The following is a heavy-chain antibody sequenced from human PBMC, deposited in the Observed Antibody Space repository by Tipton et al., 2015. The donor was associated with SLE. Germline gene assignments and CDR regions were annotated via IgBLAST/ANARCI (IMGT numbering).Heavy chain of an antibody. CDR3: ARVDRRGFDI. J-gene: IGHJ3*02. V-gene: IGHV1-69*01. Sequence: QSGAEVKKPGSSVRVSCKASGGTFRNYAISWVRQAPGQGLEWMGGIIPMFGATNYAQKFQGRVTITADESTSIAYMELSSLRFEDTAMYYCARVDRRGFDIWGQGTMVTVSS. CDR2: IIPMFGAT. CDR1: GGTFRNYA. D-gene: IGHD1-14*01.